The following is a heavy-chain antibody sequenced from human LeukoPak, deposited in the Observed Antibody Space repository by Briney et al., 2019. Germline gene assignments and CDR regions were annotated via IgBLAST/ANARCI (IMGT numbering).Heavy chain of an antibody. CDR1: GFTFSSYA. Sequence: GGSLRLSCAASGFTFSSYAMSWVRQAPGEGLEWVANINQDGSEKHYVGSVRGRFTISRDNAKNSLYLQMNGLRDEDTAVYFCARVHSRGEGGLDYWGQGTLVTVSS. CDR3: ARVHSRGEGGLDY. J-gene: IGHJ4*02. V-gene: IGHV3-7*01. D-gene: IGHD3-16*01. CDR2: INQDGSEK.